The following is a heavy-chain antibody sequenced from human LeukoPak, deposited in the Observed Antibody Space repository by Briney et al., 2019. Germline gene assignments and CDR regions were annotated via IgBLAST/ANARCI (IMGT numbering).Heavy chain of an antibody. CDR3: ARRGSSRHLDY. D-gene: IGHD6-6*01. V-gene: IGHV5-51*01. J-gene: IGHJ4*02. CDR2: IYPGDSDP. CDR1: GYSFTSYW. Sequence: GESLKISCRGSGYSFTSYWLGWVRQMPGKGLEWMGSIYPGDSDPRYSPSFQGQVTISADKSISTAYLQWSSLKASDTAMYYCARRGSSRHLDYWGQGTPVTVSS.